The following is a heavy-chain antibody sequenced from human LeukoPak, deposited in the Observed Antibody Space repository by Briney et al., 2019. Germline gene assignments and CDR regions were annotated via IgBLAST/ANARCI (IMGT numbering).Heavy chain of an antibody. D-gene: IGHD3-22*01. CDR3: ARVGFYYDSSGYNADAFDI. J-gene: IGHJ3*02. Sequence: GGSLRLSCAASGLTFSSHGMNWVRQAPGKGLEWVSGISPSGGITYYRDSVKGRFTISRDNSKNTQSLQMNSLRAEDTAVYYCARVGFYYDSSGYNADAFDIWGQGTMVTVSS. CDR1: GLTFSSHG. CDR2: ISPSGGIT. V-gene: IGHV3-23*01.